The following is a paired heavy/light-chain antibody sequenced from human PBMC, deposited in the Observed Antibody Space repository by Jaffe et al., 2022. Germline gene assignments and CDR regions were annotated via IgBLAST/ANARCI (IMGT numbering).Heavy chain of an antibody. V-gene: IGHV4-61*02. CDR2: IYTSGST. Sequence: QVQLQESGPGLVKPSQTLSLTCTVSGGSISSGSYYWSWIRQPAGKGLEWIGRIYTSGSTNYNPSLKSRVTISVDTSKNQFSLKLSSVTAADTAVYYCATGEERYDILTGYYNGYFQHWGQGTLVTVSS. J-gene: IGHJ1*01. CDR3: ATGEERYDILTGYYNGYFQH. D-gene: IGHD3-9*01. CDR1: GGSISSGSYY.
Light chain of an antibody. Sequence: DIQMTQSPSTLSASVGDRVTITCRASQSISSWLAWYQQKPGKAPKLLIYKASSLESGVPSRFSGSGSGTEFTLTISSLQPDDFATYYCQQYNSYWFTFGPGTKVDIK. CDR2: KAS. V-gene: IGKV1-5*03. CDR3: QQYNSYWFT. J-gene: IGKJ3*01. CDR1: QSISSW.